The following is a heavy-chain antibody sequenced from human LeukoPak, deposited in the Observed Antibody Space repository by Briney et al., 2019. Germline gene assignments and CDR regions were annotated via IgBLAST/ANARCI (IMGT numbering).Heavy chain of an antibody. V-gene: IGHV4-39*01. D-gene: IGHD4-17*01. CDR1: SSYW. CDR3: ARYGDYVPAFDY. J-gene: IGHJ4*02. CDR2: IYYSGST. Sequence: SSYWMNWARQPPGKGLEWIGSIYYSGSTYYNPSLKSRVTISVDTSKNQFSLKLSSVTAADTAVYYCARYGDYVPAFDYWGQGTLVTVSS.